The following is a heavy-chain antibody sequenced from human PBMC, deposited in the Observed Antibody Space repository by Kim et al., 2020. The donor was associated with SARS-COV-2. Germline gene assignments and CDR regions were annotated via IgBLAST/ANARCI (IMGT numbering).Heavy chain of an antibody. V-gene: IGHV4-34*01. CDR1: GGSFSGYY. Sequence: SETLSLTCAVYGGSFSGYYWSWIRQPPGKGLEWIGEINHSGSTNYNPSLKSRVTISVDTSKNQFSLKLSSVTAADTAAYYCARGDSSGQVDDWGQGTLVT. CDR2: INHSGST. CDR3: ARGDSSGQVDD. J-gene: IGHJ4*02. D-gene: IGHD6-19*01.